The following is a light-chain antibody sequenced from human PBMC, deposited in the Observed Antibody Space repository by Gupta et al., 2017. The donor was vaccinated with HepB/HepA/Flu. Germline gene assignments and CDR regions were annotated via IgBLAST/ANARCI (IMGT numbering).Light chain of an antibody. CDR3: QSYASSLSAFYV. V-gene: IGLV1-40*01. CDR2: GNS. J-gene: IGLJ1*01. Sequence: QSVLTQPPSVSGAPGQRVTISCTGSSCNIGAGYDVHWYQQLPGTAPKLLIYGNSNRPSGVPDRFSGSKSGTSASLAITGLQAEDEADYYCQSYASSLSAFYVFGTGTKVTVL. CDR1: SCNIGAGYD.